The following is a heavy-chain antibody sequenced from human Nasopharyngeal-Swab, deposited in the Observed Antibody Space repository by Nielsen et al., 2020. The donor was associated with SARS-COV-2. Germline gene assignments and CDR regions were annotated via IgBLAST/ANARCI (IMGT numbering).Heavy chain of an antibody. CDR2: IDGSGDST. D-gene: IGHD2-8*02. Sequence: GESLKISCAASGFTFSDYAMSWVRQTPGKGLEWVSKIDGSGDSTFYADSVKGRFTISRDNSKNTLYLQMNSLRAEDTAVYYCARDPDWYWYAIDSWGQGTLVTVSS. J-gene: IGHJ4*02. CDR1: GFTFSDYA. CDR3: ARDPDWYWYAIDS. V-gene: IGHV3-23*01.